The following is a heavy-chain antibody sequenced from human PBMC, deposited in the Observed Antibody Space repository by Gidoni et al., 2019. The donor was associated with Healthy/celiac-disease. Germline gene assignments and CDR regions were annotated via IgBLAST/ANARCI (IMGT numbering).Heavy chain of an antibody. CDR3: TTGVEGSYLGYYYGMDV. CDR2: IKSKTDGGTT. V-gene: IGHV3-15*01. Sequence: EVQLVESGGGLVKTGGSLRLSCAASGFTFNNAWMTWVRQAPGKGLEWVGRIKSKTDGGTTDYAAPVKGRFTISRDDSENTLFLQMNSLKTEDTAVYYCTTGVEGSYLGYYYGMDVWGQGTTVTVSS. CDR1: GFTFNNAW. D-gene: IGHD1-1*01. J-gene: IGHJ6*02.